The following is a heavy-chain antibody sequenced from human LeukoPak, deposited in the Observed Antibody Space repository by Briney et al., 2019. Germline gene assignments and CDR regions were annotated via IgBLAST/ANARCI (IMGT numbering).Heavy chain of an antibody. CDR2: ISYDGSNK. J-gene: IGHJ4*02. V-gene: IGHV3-30*18. CDR3: AKIPSLDYHDY. CDR1: GFTFSSYG. Sequence: GGSLRLSCAASGFTFSSYGMHWVRQAPGKGLEWLAVISYDGSNKYYADSVKGRFTISRDNSKNTLYLQMNSLRAEDTAVYYCAKIPSLDYHDYWGQGTLVTVSS. D-gene: IGHD2-21*01.